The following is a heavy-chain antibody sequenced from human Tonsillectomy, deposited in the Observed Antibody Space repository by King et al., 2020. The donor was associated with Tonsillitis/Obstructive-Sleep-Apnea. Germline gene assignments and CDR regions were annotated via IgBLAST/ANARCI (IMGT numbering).Heavy chain of an antibody. CDR3: ARDYGSGYGLDV. Sequence: QLQESGPGLVKPSETLSLTCTVSGGSISSYYWNWIRQPAGKRLEWIGRIHTSGSTNYNPSLKSRVTMSVDTSKNRISLRLNSVTAADTAGYYCARDYGSGYGLDVWGQGTTVTVSS. D-gene: IGHD6-19*01. J-gene: IGHJ6*02. V-gene: IGHV4-4*07. CDR1: GGSISSYY. CDR2: IHTSGST.